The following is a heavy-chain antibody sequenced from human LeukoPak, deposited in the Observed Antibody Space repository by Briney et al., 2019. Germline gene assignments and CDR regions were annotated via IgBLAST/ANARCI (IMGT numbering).Heavy chain of an antibody. D-gene: IGHD4/OR15-4a*01. V-gene: IGHV4-34*01. CDR1: GGSFSGYY. CDR3: ASFDYGTGFDY. CDR2: INHSGST. J-gene: IGHJ4*02. Sequence: SETLSLTCAVYGGSFSGYYWSRIRQPPGKGLEWIGEINHSGSTNYNPSLKSRVTISVDTSKNQFSLKLSSVTAADTAVYCCASFDYGTGFDYWGQGTLVTVSS.